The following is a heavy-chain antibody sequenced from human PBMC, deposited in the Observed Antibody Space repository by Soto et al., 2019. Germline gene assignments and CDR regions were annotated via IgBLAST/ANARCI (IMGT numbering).Heavy chain of an antibody. CDR3: ARGSYYFDWLPVDQDAFDI. CDR1: GFTFSSYG. J-gene: IGHJ3*02. V-gene: IGHV3-33*01. CDR2: IWYDGSNK. Sequence: GGSLRLSCAASGFTFSSYGMHWVRQAPGKGLEWVAVIWYDGSNKYYADSVKGRFTISRDNSKNTLYLQMNSLRAEDTAVYYCARGSYYFDWLPVDQDAFDIWGQGTMVTVSS. D-gene: IGHD3-9*01.